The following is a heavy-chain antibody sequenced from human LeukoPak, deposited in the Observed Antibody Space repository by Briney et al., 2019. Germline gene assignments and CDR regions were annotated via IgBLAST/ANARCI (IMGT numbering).Heavy chain of an antibody. CDR2: INPHSGVT. V-gene: IGHV1-2*02. CDR3: VREGITKAFDL. D-gene: IGHD1-14*01. J-gene: IGHJ4*02. Sequence: GASVKVSCKASGFTFTDYYMHWVRLAPGQGLEWMGYINPHSGVTSFPQKFRGRVTLTTDTSISAPYMELSSLISDDTAMYYCVREGITKAFDLWGQGALVTVSS. CDR1: GFTFTDYY.